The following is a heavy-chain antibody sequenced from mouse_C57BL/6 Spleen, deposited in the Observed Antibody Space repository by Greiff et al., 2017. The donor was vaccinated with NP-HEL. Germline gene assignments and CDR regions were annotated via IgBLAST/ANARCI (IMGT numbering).Heavy chain of an antibody. CDR2: IYPRSGNT. J-gene: IGHJ3*01. CDR1: GYTFTSYG. V-gene: IGHV1-81*01. D-gene: IGHD2-1*01. Sequence: QVPLQQSGAELARPGASVKLSCKASGYTFTSYGISWVKQRTGQGLEWIGEIYPRSGNTYYNEKFKGKATLTADKSSSTAYMELRSLTSEDSAVYFCAGSYGTSFAYWGQGTLVTVSA. CDR3: AGSYGTSFAY.